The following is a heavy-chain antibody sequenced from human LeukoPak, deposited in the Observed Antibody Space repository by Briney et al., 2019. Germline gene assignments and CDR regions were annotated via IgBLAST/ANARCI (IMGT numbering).Heavy chain of an antibody. V-gene: IGHV3-23*01. CDR2: ISGSGGCT. CDR1: GFTFSSYV. CDR3: ANLYYYDSSSYHFQYFQH. J-gene: IGHJ1*01. Sequence: GGSLRLSCAASGFTFSSYVMSWVRQAPGKGLEWVSAISGSGGCTYYADSVKGRFTISRNKSKNTQYQQINSLRAEDTAVYYCANLYYYDSSSYHFQYFQHWGQGTLVTVSS. D-gene: IGHD3-22*01.